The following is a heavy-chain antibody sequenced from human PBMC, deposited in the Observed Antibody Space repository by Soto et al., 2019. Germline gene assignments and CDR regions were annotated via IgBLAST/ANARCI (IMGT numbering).Heavy chain of an antibody. D-gene: IGHD3-22*01. CDR1: GGSFSGYY. V-gene: IGHV4-34*01. CDR2: INHSGST. J-gene: IGHJ4*02. Sequence: QVQLQQWGAGLLKPSETLSLTCAVYGGSFSGYYWSWIRQPPGKGLEWIGEINHSGSTNYNPSLKSRVTISVDTSKNQFSLKLSSVTAADTAVYYCARVGQITMIARYWGQGTLVTVSS. CDR3: ARVGQITMIARY.